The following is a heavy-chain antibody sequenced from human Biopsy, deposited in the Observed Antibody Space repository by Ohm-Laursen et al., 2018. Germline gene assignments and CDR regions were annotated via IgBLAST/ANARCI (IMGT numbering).Heavy chain of an antibody. J-gene: IGHJ4*02. CDR2: ISAYNGHT. D-gene: IGHD4-17*01. CDR3: ARDPNGEGRDYGSYFDY. V-gene: IGHV1-18*01. CDR1: GYPFITYG. Sequence: ASVKVSCKASGYPFITYGISWVRQAPGQGLEWMGWISAYNGHTKFARKFQDRVTMTTDTSTTTAYMDLRSLRSDDTAVYYCARDPNGEGRDYGSYFDYWGQGTLVTVSS.